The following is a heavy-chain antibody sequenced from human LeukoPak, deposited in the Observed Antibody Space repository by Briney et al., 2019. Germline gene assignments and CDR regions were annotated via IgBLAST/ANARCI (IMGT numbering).Heavy chain of an antibody. D-gene: IGHD3-10*01. CDR3: ARVTGLLWFGELSGWFDP. Sequence: PSGTLSLTCAVSGGSISSSNWWSWVRQPPGKGLEWIGEIYHSGSTNYNPSLKSRVTISVDKSKSQFSLKLSSVTAADTAVYYCARVTGLLWFGELSGWFDPWGQGTLVTVSS. V-gene: IGHV4-4*02. CDR1: GGSISSSNW. J-gene: IGHJ5*02. CDR2: IYHSGST.